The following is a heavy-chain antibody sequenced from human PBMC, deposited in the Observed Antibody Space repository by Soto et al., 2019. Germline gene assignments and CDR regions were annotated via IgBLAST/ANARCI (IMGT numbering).Heavy chain of an antibody. CDR2: IYESGRT. CDR3: ARGDRYSGSFSDYFDP. J-gene: IGHJ5*02. CDR1: GASISTGGYS. V-gene: IGHV4-30-2*01. Sequence: SETLSLTCLVSGASISTGGYSWSWIRQPPGKGPEWIGYIYESGRTYYKPSLKSRASISMDKSRNQFSVRLTSVTAADTAVYFCARGDRYSGSFSDYFDPWGQGTLVTVSS. D-gene: IGHD1-26*01.